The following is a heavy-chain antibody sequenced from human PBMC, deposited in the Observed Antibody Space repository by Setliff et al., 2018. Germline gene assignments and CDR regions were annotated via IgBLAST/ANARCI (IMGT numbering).Heavy chain of an antibody. CDR1: GYTFTSYA. Sequence: GASVKVSCKASGYTFTSYAMHWVRQAPGQRLEWMGWINAGNGNTKYSQEFQGRVTITRDTSASTAYMELSSLRSDDTAIYFCARHSGRYYVPGTFDSWGQGTLVTVSS. CDR2: INAGNGNT. V-gene: IGHV1-3*01. CDR3: ARHSGRYYVPGTFDS. D-gene: IGHD1-26*01. J-gene: IGHJ4*02.